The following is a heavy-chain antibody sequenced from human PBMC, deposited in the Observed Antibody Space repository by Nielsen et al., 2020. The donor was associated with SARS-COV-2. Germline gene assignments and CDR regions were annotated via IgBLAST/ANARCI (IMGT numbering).Heavy chain of an antibody. J-gene: IGHJ6*02. Sequence: SETLSLTCTVSGGSIRSWSHYWGWIRQTPGKGLEWIGNIYYSGSTYYNPSLKSRVTISVDTSKNQFSLKVRSVTAADTAVYYCARVEIFDLYGVDVWGQGTTVIVSS. V-gene: IGHV4-39*07. CDR1: GGSIRSWSHY. CDR2: IYYSGST. D-gene: IGHD3-3*01. CDR3: ARVEIFDLYGVDV.